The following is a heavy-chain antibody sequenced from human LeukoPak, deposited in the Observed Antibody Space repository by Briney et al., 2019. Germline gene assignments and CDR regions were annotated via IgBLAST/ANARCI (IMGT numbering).Heavy chain of an antibody. V-gene: IGHV4-34*01. Sequence: PSETLSLTCAVYGGSFSGYYWSWIRQPPGKGLEWIGEINHSGSTNYNPSLKSRATISVDTSKNQFSLKLSSVTAADTAVYYCARAGYCSGGSCYYNWFDPWGQGTLVTVSS. CDR2: INHSGST. CDR3: ARAGYCSGGSCYYNWFDP. J-gene: IGHJ5*02. D-gene: IGHD2-15*01. CDR1: GGSFSGYY.